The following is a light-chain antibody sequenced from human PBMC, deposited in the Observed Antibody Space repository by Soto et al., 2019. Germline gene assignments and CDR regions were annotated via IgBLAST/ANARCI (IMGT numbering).Light chain of an antibody. CDR1: QGISSY. J-gene: IGKJ1*01. CDR2: PAS. Sequence: AIRMTQSPSLLSASTGDRVTITCRASQGISSYLAWYQQKPGKAPKLLIYPASTLQSGVPSRFSGSGSGTDFTLTISCLQSEDFATYYCQQYYSYPTFGQGTKVEIK. V-gene: IGKV1-8*01. CDR3: QQYYSYPT.